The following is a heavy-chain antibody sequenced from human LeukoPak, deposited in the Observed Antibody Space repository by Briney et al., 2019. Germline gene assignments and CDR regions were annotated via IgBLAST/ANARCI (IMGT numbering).Heavy chain of an antibody. V-gene: IGHV3-9*01. CDR2: ISWNSGSI. CDR1: GFTFDDYA. D-gene: IGHD5-18*01. Sequence: PGGSLRLYCVASGFTFDDYAMHWGRQAPGKGLEWVSGISWNSGSIGYADSVKGRFTISRDNAKNSLYLQMNSLRAQDTALYYCAKDSGYRAYYCYGMDVWGQGTTVTVSS. J-gene: IGHJ6*02. CDR3: AKDSGYRAYYCYGMDV.